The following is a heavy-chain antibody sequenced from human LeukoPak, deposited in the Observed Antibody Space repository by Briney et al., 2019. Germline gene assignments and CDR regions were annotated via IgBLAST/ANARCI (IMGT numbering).Heavy chain of an antibody. J-gene: IGHJ5*02. Sequence: ASVKVSCKVSGYTLTELSMHWVRQDPGKGLEWMGGFDPEDGETIYAQKFQGRVTMTEDTSTDTAYMELSSLRSEDTAVYYCATVGGVLRYFRANWFDPWGQGTLVTVSS. CDR1: GYTLTELS. V-gene: IGHV1-24*01. CDR2: FDPEDGET. D-gene: IGHD3-9*01. CDR3: ATVGGVLRYFRANWFDP.